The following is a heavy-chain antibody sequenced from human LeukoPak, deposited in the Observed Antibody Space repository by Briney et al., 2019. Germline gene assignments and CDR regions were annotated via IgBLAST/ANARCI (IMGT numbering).Heavy chain of an antibody. CDR2: ISSSSSYI. Sequence: GGSLRLSCAASGFTFSSYSMNWVSQAPGKGLEWVSSISSSSSYIYYADSVKGRFTISRDNAKNSLYLQMNSLRAEDTAVYYCARVGYDSSGYLDYWGQGTLVTVSS. J-gene: IGHJ4*02. CDR1: GFTFSSYS. CDR3: ARVGYDSSGYLDY. D-gene: IGHD3-22*01. V-gene: IGHV3-21*01.